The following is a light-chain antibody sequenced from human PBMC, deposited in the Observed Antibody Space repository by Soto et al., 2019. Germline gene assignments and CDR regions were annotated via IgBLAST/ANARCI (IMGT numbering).Light chain of an antibody. CDR2: AAS. CDR1: QNIDNNY. CDR3: QEYGASTWM. J-gene: IGKJ1*01. Sequence: EIVLTQSPGTLSLSPGDRATLSCRASQNIDNNYIAWYQQKPGQAPRRLIYAASSRATGIPDRFSGSGSGTDFTLTIRRLEPEDFAVYYCQEYGASTWMFGQGTKVEIK. V-gene: IGKV3-20*01.